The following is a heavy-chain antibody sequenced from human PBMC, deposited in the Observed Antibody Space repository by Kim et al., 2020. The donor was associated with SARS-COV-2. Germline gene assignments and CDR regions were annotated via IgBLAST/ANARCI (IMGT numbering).Heavy chain of an antibody. J-gene: IGHJ5*02. Sequence: GGSLRLSCAASGFTFSSSGMHWVRQAPGKGLEWVAVISYDGSNNYYADSVKGRFTISRDNSKNTLYLQMNSLRAEDTAVYYCAKDGYRSSTSCHRGPLGFDPWGQGTLVTVSS. D-gene: IGHD2-2*01. CDR1: GFTFSSSG. CDR3: AKDGYRSSTSCHRGPLGFDP. CDR2: ISYDGSNN. V-gene: IGHV3-30*18.